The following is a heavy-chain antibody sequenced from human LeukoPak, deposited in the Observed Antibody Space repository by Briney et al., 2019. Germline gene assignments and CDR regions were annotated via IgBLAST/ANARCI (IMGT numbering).Heavy chain of an antibody. D-gene: IGHD3-9*01. Sequence: SVKVSCKASGGTFSSYAISWVRQAPGQGLEWMGGIIPIFGTANYAQKFQGRVTITAGESTSTAYMELSSLRSEDTAVYYCARSYDILAPHTYFDYWGQGTLVTVSS. V-gene: IGHV1-69*13. CDR2: IIPIFGTA. CDR1: GGTFSSYA. J-gene: IGHJ4*02. CDR3: ARSYDILAPHTYFDY.